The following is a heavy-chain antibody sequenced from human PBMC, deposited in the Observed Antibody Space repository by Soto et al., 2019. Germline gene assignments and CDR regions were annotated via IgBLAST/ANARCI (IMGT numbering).Heavy chain of an antibody. Sequence: GAPVKVSCKASGGTFSSYAISWVRQAPGQGLEWMGGIIPIFGTANYAQKFQGRVTITADKSTSTAYMELSSLRSEDTAVYYCGGNPGVAARTLGYRGKGPLCTVCS. CDR3: GGNPGVAARTLGY. J-gene: IGHJ4*02. D-gene: IGHD6-6*01. V-gene: IGHV1-69*06. CDR1: GGTFSSYA. CDR2: IIPIFGTA.